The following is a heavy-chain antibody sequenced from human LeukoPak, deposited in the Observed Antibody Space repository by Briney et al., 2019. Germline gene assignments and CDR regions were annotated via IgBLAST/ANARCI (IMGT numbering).Heavy chain of an antibody. Sequence: SETLSLTCNVSGGSITSYYWSWIRQPPGKGLEWIGDIYYTGRTDYNSSHKSRVTISVDTSRSQFSLKLSPVTTADTAVYYCARAPPRGVGPTHFDYWGQGILVTVSS. D-gene: IGHD1-26*01. V-gene: IGHV4-59*01. J-gene: IGHJ4*02. CDR1: GGSITSYY. CDR3: ARAPPRGVGPTHFDY. CDR2: IYYTGRT.